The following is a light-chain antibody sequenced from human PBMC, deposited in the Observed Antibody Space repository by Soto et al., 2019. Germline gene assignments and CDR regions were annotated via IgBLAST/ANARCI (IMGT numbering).Light chain of an antibody. J-gene: IGKJ2*01. CDR1: QRVSSNY. CDR2: GAS. Sequence: EIVLTQSPGTLSLSPGERATLSCRASQRVSSNYLAWYQQKPGQAPRLLIYGASIRATGLPDRFSGSGSGTDFTLTISRLEPEDFAVYYCQQYGSSYTFGQGTKLEIK. CDR3: QQYGSSYT. V-gene: IGKV3-20*01.